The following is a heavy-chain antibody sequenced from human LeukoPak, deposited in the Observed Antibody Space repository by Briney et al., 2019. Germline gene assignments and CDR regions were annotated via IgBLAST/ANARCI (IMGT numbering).Heavy chain of an antibody. J-gene: IGHJ4*02. Sequence: PSQTLSLTCTVSGGSISSGSYSWSWIRQPAGKELEWIGRIYTSGSTNYNPSLNSRVTISVDTSKNQFSRKLSSVSAADTAVYYCARGGDRFDYWGQGTLVTVSS. D-gene: IGHD4-17*01. CDR2: IYTSGST. CDR1: GGSISSGSYS. V-gene: IGHV4-61*02. CDR3: ARGGDRFDY.